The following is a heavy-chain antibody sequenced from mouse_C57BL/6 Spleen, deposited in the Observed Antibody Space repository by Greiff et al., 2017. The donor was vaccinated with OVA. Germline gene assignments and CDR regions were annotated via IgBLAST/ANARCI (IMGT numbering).Heavy chain of an antibody. J-gene: IGHJ4*01. CDR3: ARGDYGSSYAMEY. D-gene: IGHD1-1*01. Sequence: QVHVKQSGAELARPGASVKMSCKASGYTFTSYTMHWVKQRPGQGLEWIGYINPSSGYTKYNQKFKDKATLTADKSSSTAYMQLSSLTSEDSAVYYCARGDYGSSYAMEYWGQGTSVTVSS. CDR1: GYTFTSYT. V-gene: IGHV1-4*01. CDR2: INPSSGYT.